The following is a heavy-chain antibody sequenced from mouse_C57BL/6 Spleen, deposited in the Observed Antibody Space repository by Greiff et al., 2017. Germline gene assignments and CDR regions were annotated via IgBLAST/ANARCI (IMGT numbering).Heavy chain of an antibody. Sequence: VQLKQSGPELVKPGASVKISCKASGYSFTGYYMNWVKQSPEKSLEWIGEINPSTGGTTYNQKFKAKATLTVDKSSSTAYMQLKSLTSEDSAVYYCARNGYGSNPLFDYWGQGTTLTVSS. V-gene: IGHV1-42*01. J-gene: IGHJ2*01. CDR1: GYSFTGYY. CDR2: INPSTGGT. D-gene: IGHD1-1*01. CDR3: ARNGYGSNPLFDY.